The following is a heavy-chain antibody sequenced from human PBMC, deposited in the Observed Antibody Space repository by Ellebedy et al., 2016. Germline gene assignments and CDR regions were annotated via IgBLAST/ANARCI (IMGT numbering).Heavy chain of an antibody. D-gene: IGHD5-18*01. CDR3: ARDRSMGYSYGYSPHDY. V-gene: IGHV4-34*01. J-gene: IGHJ4*02. Sequence: SETLSLXXAVYGGSFSGYYWSWIRQPPGKGLEWIGEINHSGSTNYNPSLKSRVTISVDTSKNQFSLKLSSVTAADTAVYYCARDRSMGYSYGYSPHDYWGQGTLVTVSS. CDR2: INHSGST. CDR1: GGSFSGYY.